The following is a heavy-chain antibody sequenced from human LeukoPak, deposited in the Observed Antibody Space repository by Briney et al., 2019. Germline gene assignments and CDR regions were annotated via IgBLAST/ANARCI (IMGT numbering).Heavy chain of an antibody. D-gene: IGHD5-18*01. J-gene: IGHJ4*02. Sequence: PRGSLRLSCAAPGFTFSSYSMNWVRQAPGKGLEWVSSISSSSSYIYYADSVKGRFTNSRDNAKNSLYLQMNSLRAEDKAVYYRARDRRYSYRFFDYWGQGTLVTVSS. CDR1: GFTFSSYS. CDR2: ISSSSSYI. CDR3: ARDRRYSYRFFDY. V-gene: IGHV3-21*01.